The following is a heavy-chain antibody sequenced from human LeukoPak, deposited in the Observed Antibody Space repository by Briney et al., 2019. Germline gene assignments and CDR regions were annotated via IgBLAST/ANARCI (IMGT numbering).Heavy chain of an antibody. Sequence: ASVKVSCKASGYTFTSYGITWVRQAPGQGLEWMGWISAYNGNTNYAQKLQGRVTMTTDTSTSTAYMELRSLRSDDTAVYYCVRKIPSYCSSSSCYTYFDYWGQGTLVTVSS. V-gene: IGHV1-18*01. CDR1: GYTFTSYG. D-gene: IGHD2-2*02. CDR2: ISAYNGNT. CDR3: VRKIPSYCSSSSCYTYFDY. J-gene: IGHJ4*02.